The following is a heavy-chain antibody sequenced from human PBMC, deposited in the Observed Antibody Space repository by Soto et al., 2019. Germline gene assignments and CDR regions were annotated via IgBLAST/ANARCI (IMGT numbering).Heavy chain of an antibody. Sequence: ASVKVSCKASGYTFTGYYMHWVRQAPGQGLEWMGWINPNSGGTNYAQKFQGWVTMTRDTSISTAYMELSRLRSDDTAVYYCARGTRFLEWLSGNWFDPWGQGTLVTVSS. V-gene: IGHV1-2*04. D-gene: IGHD3-3*01. J-gene: IGHJ5*02. CDR1: GYTFTGYY. CDR3: ARGTRFLEWLSGNWFDP. CDR2: INPNSGGT.